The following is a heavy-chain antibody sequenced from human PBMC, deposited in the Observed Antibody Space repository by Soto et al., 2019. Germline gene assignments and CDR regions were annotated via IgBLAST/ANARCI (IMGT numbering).Heavy chain of an antibody. CDR1: GGSIRNVY. CDR2: IFHSGNA. Sequence: ETXSRTCTVRGGSIRNVYWRWIRQPPGKRLEWIGFIFHSGNAKYKPSLKSRVTISIDTSKSQFSLSLDSVTAADTAVYFCARAHAPTLPFDYWGLGTLVTVSS. D-gene: IGHD2-15*01. CDR3: ARAHAPTLPFDY. J-gene: IGHJ4*01. V-gene: IGHV4-59*01.